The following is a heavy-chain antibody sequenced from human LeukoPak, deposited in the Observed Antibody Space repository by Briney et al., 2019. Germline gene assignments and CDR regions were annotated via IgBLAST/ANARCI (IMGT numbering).Heavy chain of an antibody. J-gene: IGHJ4*02. V-gene: IGHV4-34*01. CDR1: GGSFSGYY. CDR2: INHSGST. CDR3: ARQSFDWPTFDY. D-gene: IGHD3-9*01. Sequence: SETLSLTCAVYGGSFSGYYWSWIRQPPGKGLEWIGEINHSGSTNYNPSLKSRVTISVDTSKNQFSLKLSSVTAADTAVYYCARQSFDWPTFDYWGQGTLVTVSS.